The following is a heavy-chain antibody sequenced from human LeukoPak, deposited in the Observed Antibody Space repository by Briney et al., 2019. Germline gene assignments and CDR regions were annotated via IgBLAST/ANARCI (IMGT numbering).Heavy chain of an antibody. Sequence: ASVKVSCKASGYTFTSYYMHWVRRAPGQGLEWIGIINPTGGSTSYAQKFQGRVTMTRDTSTSTVYMELSSLRSEDTAVYYCARDRTVVVAATPLGYWGQGTLVTVSS. CDR3: ARDRTVVVAATPLGY. J-gene: IGHJ4*02. CDR2: INPTGGST. D-gene: IGHD2-15*01. CDR1: GYTFTSYY. V-gene: IGHV1-46*01.